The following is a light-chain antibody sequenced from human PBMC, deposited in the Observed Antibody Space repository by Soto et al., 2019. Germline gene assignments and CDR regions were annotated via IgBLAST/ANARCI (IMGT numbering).Light chain of an antibody. V-gene: IGKV1-5*01. CDR1: QSISSW. CDR2: DAS. Sequence: THSPSTLSASVGDRVTITCRASQSISSWLAWYQQKPGKAPKLLIYDASSLESGVPSRFSGSGSGTEFTLTISSLQPEDFATYYCQQLNSYPITFGQGTRLAI. J-gene: IGKJ5*01. CDR3: QQLNSYPIT.